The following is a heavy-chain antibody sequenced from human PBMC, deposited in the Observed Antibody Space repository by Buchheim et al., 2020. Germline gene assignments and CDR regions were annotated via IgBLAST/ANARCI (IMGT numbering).Heavy chain of an antibody. V-gene: IGHV4-61*02. CDR3: ARGPQSLVPLDS. CDR1: GGSISSGGYY. J-gene: IGHJ4*02. Sequence: QVQLQESGPGLVKPSQTLSLTCTVSGGSISSGGYYWSWIRQPAGKGLEWIGRIYSSGGTEYNPSLKSRVTMSVDTSKNQFSLKLSSVTAVDTAVYYCARGPQSLVPLDSWGQGTL. CDR2: IYSSGGT. D-gene: IGHD6-19*01.